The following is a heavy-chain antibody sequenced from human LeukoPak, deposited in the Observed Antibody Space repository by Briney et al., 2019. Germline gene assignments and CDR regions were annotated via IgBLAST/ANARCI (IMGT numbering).Heavy chain of an antibody. Sequence: PSETLSLTCTVPGGSISSYYWRWIRQPAGKGLKWIGRIYTSGSTNYNPSLKSRVTMSVDTSKNQFSLKLSSVTAADTAVYYCARDGYYYDSSGYYEKMYYFDYWGQGTLVTVSS. J-gene: IGHJ4*02. CDR1: GGSISSYY. D-gene: IGHD3-22*01. CDR3: ARDGYYYDSSGYYEKMYYFDY. V-gene: IGHV4-4*07. CDR2: IYTSGST.